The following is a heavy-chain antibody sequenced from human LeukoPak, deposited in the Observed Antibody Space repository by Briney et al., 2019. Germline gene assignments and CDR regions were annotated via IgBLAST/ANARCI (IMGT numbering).Heavy chain of an antibody. J-gene: IGHJ3*02. D-gene: IGHD6-19*01. V-gene: IGHV3-74*01. CDR3: AREAGEYSSGWYAIDAFDI. Sequence: GGSLRLSCAASGFTFSSYWMHWVRQAPGKGLVWVSRINSDGSSTSYADSVKGRFTISRDNAKNTLYLQMNSLRAEDTAVYYCAREAGEYSSGWYAIDAFDIWGQGTMVTVSS. CDR1: GFTFSSYW. CDR2: INSDGSST.